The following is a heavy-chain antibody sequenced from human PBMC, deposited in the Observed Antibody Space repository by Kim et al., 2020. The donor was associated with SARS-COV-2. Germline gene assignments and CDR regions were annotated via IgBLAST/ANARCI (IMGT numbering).Heavy chain of an antibody. D-gene: IGHD6-13*01. CDR3: ARGGIAAAGNQHYGMDV. Sequence: SVKVSCKASGGTFSSYAISWVRQAPGQGLEWMGGIIPIFGTANYAQKFQGRVTITADESASTAYMELSSLRSEDTAVYYCARGGIAAAGNQHYGMDVWGQGTTVTVSS. CDR1: GGTFSSYA. J-gene: IGHJ6*02. V-gene: IGHV1-69*13. CDR2: IIPIFGTA.